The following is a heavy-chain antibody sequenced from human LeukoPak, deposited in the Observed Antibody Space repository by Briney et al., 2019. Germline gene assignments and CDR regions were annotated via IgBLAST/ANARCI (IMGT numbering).Heavy chain of an antibody. CDR3: ARDPLRDFDY. V-gene: IGHV4-59*12. CDR2: IYYSGST. J-gene: IGHJ4*02. Sequence: PSETLFLTCTVSGGSISSYYWSWIRQPPGKGLEWIGYIYYSGSTNYNPSLKSRVTISVDTSKNQFSLKLSAVTAADTAVYYCARDPLRDFDYWGQGTLVTVSS. CDR1: GGSISSYY.